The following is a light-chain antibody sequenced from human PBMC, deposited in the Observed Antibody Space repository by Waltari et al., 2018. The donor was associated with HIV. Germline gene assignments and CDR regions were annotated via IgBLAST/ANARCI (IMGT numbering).Light chain of an antibody. J-gene: IGKJ2*01. V-gene: IGKV4-1*01. CDR2: WAS. Sequence: DVVMTQSPDSLAVSLCERATINCKSSQNVLFTPNNKNYLAWYQQKPQQPPKLIIYWASTRESGVPDRFSGAGSETDFTLTISSLQAEDVAVYYCQQYYTSPPAFGQGTKVEIK. CDR1: QNVLFTPNNKNY. CDR3: QQYYTSPPA.